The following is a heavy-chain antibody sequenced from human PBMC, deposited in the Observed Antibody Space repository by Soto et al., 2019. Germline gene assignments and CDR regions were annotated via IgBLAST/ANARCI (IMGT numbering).Heavy chain of an antibody. CDR3: ANDLIYGDYAGLFDY. Sequence: GGSLRLSCAASGFTFSSYGMHWVRQAPGKGLEWVAVISYDGSNEYYADSVKGRFTISRDNSKNTLYLQMNSLRAEDTAVYYCANDLIYGDYAGLFDYWGLGTLVTVSS. CDR1: GFTFSSYG. CDR2: ISYDGSNE. V-gene: IGHV3-30*18. D-gene: IGHD4-17*01. J-gene: IGHJ4*02.